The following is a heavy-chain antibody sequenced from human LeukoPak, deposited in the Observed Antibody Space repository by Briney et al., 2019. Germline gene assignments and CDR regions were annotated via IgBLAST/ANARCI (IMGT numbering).Heavy chain of an antibody. CDR2: ISSSSSTI. Sequence: GGSLRLSCAASGFTFGSYSMNWVRQAPGKGLEWVSYISSSSSTIYYADSVKGRFTISRDNAKNSLYLQMNSLRAEDTAVYYCAKLPAAYYYDSSGWGQGTLVTVSS. D-gene: IGHD3-22*01. V-gene: IGHV3-48*01. J-gene: IGHJ4*02. CDR3: AKLPAAYYYDSSG. CDR1: GFTFGSYS.